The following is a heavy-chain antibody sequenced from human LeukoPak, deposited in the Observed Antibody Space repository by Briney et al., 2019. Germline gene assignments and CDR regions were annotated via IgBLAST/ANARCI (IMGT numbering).Heavy chain of an antibody. CDR1: GFSFSNYW. V-gene: IGHV3-74*01. Sequence: PGGSLRLSCAASGFSFSNYWMHRLRQVPGKGPVWVSHIKTDGRTTTYADSVKGRFTISRDNAKNTLYLQMNSLRDEDTAVYYCARGRGSESYHDSWGQGTLVTVSS. CDR2: IKTDGRTT. D-gene: IGHD3-10*01. J-gene: IGHJ5*01. CDR3: ARGRGSESYHDS.